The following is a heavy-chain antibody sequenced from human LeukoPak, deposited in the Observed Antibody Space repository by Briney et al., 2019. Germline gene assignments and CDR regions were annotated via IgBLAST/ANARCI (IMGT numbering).Heavy chain of an antibody. D-gene: IGHD3-10*01. CDR1: EFTFSDYY. CDR3: ARAAHYSASGSFFDP. Sequence: PGGSLRLSCAASEFTFSDYYMSWIRQAPGKGLEWVSYINSSGSTIYYADSVKGRFTISGDNAKNSLYLQMNSLRAEDTAVYYCARAAHYSASGSFFDPWGQGTLVTVSS. CDR2: INSSGSTI. V-gene: IGHV3-11*01. J-gene: IGHJ5*02.